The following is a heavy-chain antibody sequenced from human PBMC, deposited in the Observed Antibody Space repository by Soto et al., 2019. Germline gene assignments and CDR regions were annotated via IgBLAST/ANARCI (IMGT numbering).Heavy chain of an antibody. CDR1: GGTFSNYA. D-gene: IGHD6-19*01. V-gene: IGHV1-69*12. Sequence: QVQLVQSGAEVKKPGSSVKVSYKASGGTFSNYAISWVRQAPGQGLEWMGGIVPIFGTTYYAQKFQGRVAIIADDSTTTAYLELSSLRSEDTAMYYCARVEAVAGIYNYHGLDVWGQGTAVSVSS. CDR2: IVPIFGTT. CDR3: ARVEAVAGIYNYHGLDV. J-gene: IGHJ6*02.